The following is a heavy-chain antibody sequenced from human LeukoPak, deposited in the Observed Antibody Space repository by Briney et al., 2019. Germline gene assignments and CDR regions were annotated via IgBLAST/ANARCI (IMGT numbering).Heavy chain of an antibody. Sequence: PGGSLRLSCAASGFTFSSYSMNWVRQAPGKGLEWVSSISSSSSYIYYADSVKGRFTISRDNSKNSLYLQMNSLRAEDTALYYCARTKTVAGTDFDYWGQGTLVTVSS. J-gene: IGHJ4*02. V-gene: IGHV3-21*04. CDR3: ARTKTVAGTDFDY. D-gene: IGHD6-19*01. CDR1: GFTFSSYS. CDR2: ISSSSSYI.